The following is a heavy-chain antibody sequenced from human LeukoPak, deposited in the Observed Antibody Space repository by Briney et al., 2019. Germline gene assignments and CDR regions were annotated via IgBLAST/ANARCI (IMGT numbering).Heavy chain of an antibody. J-gene: IGHJ6*03. Sequence: SETLSLTCAVNGGSFSGYYWSWSRQPPGKGLEWIGEINHSGSTNYNPSLESRVTISVDTSKNQFSLKLTSVTAADTAVYYCAKVRSYYYMDVWGKGTTVTVSS. CDR2: INHSGST. V-gene: IGHV4-34*01. CDR3: AKVRSYYYMDV. D-gene: IGHD4-17*01. CDR1: GGSFSGYY.